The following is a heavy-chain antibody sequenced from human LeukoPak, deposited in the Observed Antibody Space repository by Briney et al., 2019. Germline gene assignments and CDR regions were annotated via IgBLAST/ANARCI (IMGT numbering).Heavy chain of an antibody. CDR1: GGSVSSGSYY. D-gene: IGHD5-12*01. V-gene: IGHV4-61*01. Sequence: NPSETLSLTCTVSGGSVSSGSYYWSWIRQPPGKGLEWIGYIYYSGSTNYNPSLKSRVTISVDTSKNQFSLKLSSVTAADTAVYYCARGERWLRFSYWGQGTLVTVSS. CDR2: IYYSGST. CDR3: ARGERWLRFSY. J-gene: IGHJ4*02.